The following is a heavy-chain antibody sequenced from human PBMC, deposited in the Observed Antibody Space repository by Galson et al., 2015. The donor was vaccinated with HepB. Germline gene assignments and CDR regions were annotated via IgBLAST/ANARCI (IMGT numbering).Heavy chain of an antibody. CDR2: ISPKSGDT. CDR3: ARSHRENYAYYTEGS. CDR1: GYTFTDYY. V-gene: IGHV1-2*02. J-gene: IGHJ5*02. Sequence: SVKVSCKASGYTFTDYYMHWVRQAPGQGLEWMGWISPKSGDTNYAQKFQGRVAMTRDTSITTTYMELSSLKSDDTAVYYCARSHRENYAYYTEGSWGQGTLVTVSA. D-gene: IGHD3-16*01.